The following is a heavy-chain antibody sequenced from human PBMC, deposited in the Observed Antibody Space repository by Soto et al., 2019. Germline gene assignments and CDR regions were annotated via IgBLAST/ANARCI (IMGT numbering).Heavy chain of an antibody. CDR3: ASNYGTGSVNWFDP. D-gene: IGHD3-10*01. J-gene: IGHJ5*02. CDR2: ISSGSGNI. Sequence: EVQLVESGGGLVQPGGSLRLSCAASGFIFSSYDMNWVRQAPGKGLEWVSYISSGSGNILYADSVKGRFTISRDNAKNSLYLQMNSLRAEYTAVYYCASNYGTGSVNWFDPWGQGTLVTVSS. V-gene: IGHV3-48*04. CDR1: GFIFSSYD.